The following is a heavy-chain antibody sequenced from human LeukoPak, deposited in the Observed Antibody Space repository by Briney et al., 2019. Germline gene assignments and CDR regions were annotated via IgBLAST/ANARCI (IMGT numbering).Heavy chain of an antibody. J-gene: IGHJ5*02. CDR3: AKGNSRNWLDP. V-gene: IGHV4-4*07. CDR1: GGSISSYY. CDR2: IYTSGST. Sequence: PSETLSLTCTVSGGSISSYYWSWIRQPAGKGLEWIGRIYTSGSTNYNPSLKSRVTISVDTSKNQFSLNLTSLTAADTAVYYCAKGNSRNWLDPWGQGTLVTVSS. D-gene: IGHD2/OR15-2a*01.